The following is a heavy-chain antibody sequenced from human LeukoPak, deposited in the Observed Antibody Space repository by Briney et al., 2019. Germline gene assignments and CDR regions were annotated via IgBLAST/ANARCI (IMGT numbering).Heavy chain of an antibody. CDR3: ASWYCSGGNCYLGGDAFDF. Sequence: ASVKVSCKASGYTFTNYYIHWVRQAPGQGLEWMGWTNPNSGATNYAQKFQGRVTMTRDTSITTGYMELNPLTSDDTAVYYCASWYCSGGNCYLGGDAFDFWGQGTMVIVSS. CDR1: GYTFTNYY. CDR2: TNPNSGAT. V-gene: IGHV1-2*02. D-gene: IGHD2-15*01. J-gene: IGHJ3*01.